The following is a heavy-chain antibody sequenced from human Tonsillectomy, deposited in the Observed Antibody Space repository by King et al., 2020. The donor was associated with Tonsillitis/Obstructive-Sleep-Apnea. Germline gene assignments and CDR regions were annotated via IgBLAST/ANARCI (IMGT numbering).Heavy chain of an antibody. V-gene: IGHV4-34*01. CDR1: GGSFSGYY. D-gene: IGHD3-16*02. J-gene: IGHJ4*02. CDR3: ARSSRDYDYIWGSYRDYYFDY. Sequence: VQLQQWGAGLLKPSETLSLTCAVYGGSFSGYYWSWIRQPPGKGLEWIGEINHSGSTNYNPSLKSRVTISVDTSKNQFSLKLSSVTAADTAVYYCARSSRDYDYIWGSYRDYYFDYWGQGNLVTVSS. CDR2: INHSGST.